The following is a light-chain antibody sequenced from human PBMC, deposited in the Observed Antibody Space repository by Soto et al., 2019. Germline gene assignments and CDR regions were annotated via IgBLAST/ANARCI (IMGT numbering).Light chain of an antibody. CDR1: SSNIGAGYD. J-gene: IGLJ3*02. CDR3: QSYDSSQSAL. V-gene: IGLV1-40*01. CDR2: GNS. Sequence: QSVLTQPPSVSGAPGQRVTISCTGSSSNIGAGYDVHWYQQLPGTAPKLLIYGNSNRPSGVPDRFSGSKSGTSASLAITGLQAEDEADYYCQSYDSSQSALFGGGTSSPS.